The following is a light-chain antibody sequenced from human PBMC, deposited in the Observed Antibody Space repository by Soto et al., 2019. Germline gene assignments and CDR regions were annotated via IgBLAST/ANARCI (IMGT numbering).Light chain of an antibody. CDR1: LTVSTN. V-gene: IGKV3-15*01. Sequence: DIVMTQSPATLSLSPGDRATLSGWASLTVSTNLAWYQQKPGQAPRLLIYYTSTRATGIPARFSGSGSAKEFTLTISSLQPEDSAVYYCQQYNNWPPGATFGPGTKV. CDR3: QQYNNWPPGAT. J-gene: IGKJ3*01. CDR2: YTS.